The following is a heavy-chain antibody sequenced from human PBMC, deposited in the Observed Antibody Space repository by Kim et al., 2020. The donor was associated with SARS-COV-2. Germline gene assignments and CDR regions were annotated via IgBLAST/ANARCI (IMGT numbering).Heavy chain of an antibody. CDR3: ATGVAVAGRSSDDYYYYGMDV. V-gene: IGHV1-24*01. Sequence: ASVKVSCKVSGYTLTRLSMHWVRQAPGKGLEWMGGFVPEDGETIYAQKFQGRVTMTEDTSTDTAYMELSSLRSEDTAVYYCATGVAVAGRSSDDYYYYGMDVWGQGTTVTVSS. D-gene: IGHD6-19*01. J-gene: IGHJ6*02. CDR2: FVPEDGET. CDR1: GYTLTRLS.